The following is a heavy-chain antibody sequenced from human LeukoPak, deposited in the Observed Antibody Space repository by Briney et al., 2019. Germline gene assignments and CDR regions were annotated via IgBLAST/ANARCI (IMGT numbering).Heavy chain of an antibody. CDR3: AKGDNWGSDY. D-gene: IGHD7-27*01. Sequence: GRSLLLSFSTPGFGFSYSGMHSVRQAPGKGLEWVAVISYDGSNKYYADSVKGRFTISRDNSKNTLYLQMNSLRAEDTAVYYCAKGDNWGSDYWGQGTLVTVSS. CDR2: ISYDGSNK. J-gene: IGHJ4*02. CDR1: GFGFSYSG. V-gene: IGHV3-30*18.